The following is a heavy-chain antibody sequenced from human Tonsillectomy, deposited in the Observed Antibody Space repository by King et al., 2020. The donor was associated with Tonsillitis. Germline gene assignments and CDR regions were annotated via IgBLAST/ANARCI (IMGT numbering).Heavy chain of an antibody. V-gene: IGHV3-48*01. CDR2: ISGSSGIL. Sequence: VQLVESGGGLVQPGGSLRLSCVASGFNFNSYSMNWVRQAPGKGLEWVSYISGSSGILYYADSVKGRFTISRDNSKNTLYLQMNSLRADDTAVYYCAKDQGFYFDSSGYYVVGYYFDYWGQGTLVTVSS. J-gene: IGHJ4*02. CDR3: AKDQGFYFDSSGYYVVGYYFDY. CDR1: GFNFNSYS. D-gene: IGHD3-22*01.